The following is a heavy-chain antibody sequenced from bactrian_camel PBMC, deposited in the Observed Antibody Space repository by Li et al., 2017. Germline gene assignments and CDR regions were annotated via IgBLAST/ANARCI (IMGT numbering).Heavy chain of an antibody. CDR3: AASITPLSFGY. Sequence: VQLVESGGGSVQAGGSLRLSCAASGSTVSRKCMGWFRQAPGKEREGVAAIYADDGSTYYGDSVKGRFTISRDNAKNTLYLQMNSLKTEDTAVYYCAASITPLSFGYWGQGTQVTVS. CDR1: GSTVSRKC. CDR2: IYADDGST. J-gene: IGHJ6*01. V-gene: IGHV3S54*01.